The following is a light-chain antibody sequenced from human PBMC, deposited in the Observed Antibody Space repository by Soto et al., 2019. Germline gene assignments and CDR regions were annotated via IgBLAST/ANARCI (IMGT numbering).Light chain of an antibody. J-gene: IGLJ7*01. V-gene: IGLV2-14*01. Sequence: QSVLTQPASVSGSPGQSITISCTGSGSDVGGYNYVSWYQQYPGKAPKLMVYEVSNRPSGISNRFSGSKSGNTASLTISGLQAEDEADYYCSSFTTRSSLVLFGGGTQLTVL. CDR2: EVS. CDR1: GSDVGGYNY. CDR3: SSFTTRSSLVL.